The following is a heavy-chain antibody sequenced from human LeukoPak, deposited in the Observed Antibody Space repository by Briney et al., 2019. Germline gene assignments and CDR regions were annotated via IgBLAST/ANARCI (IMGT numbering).Heavy chain of an antibody. J-gene: IGHJ6*03. Sequence: GGSLRLPCAASGFTFSSYAMSWVRQAPGKGLERVSAISSSGSTLYYVDSVKGRFTISRDNAKNSLYLQMNSLRAEDTAVYYCAREGEHCSGTSCYTLHYYYYYMDVWGKGTTVTVSS. CDR1: GFTFSSYA. D-gene: IGHD2-2*02. V-gene: IGHV3-48*04. CDR2: ISSSGSTL. CDR3: AREGEHCSGTSCYTLHYYYYYMDV.